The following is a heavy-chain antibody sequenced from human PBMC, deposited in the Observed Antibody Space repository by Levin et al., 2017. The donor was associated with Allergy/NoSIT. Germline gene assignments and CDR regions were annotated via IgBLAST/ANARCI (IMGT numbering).Heavy chain of an antibody. D-gene: IGHD3-22*01. CDR3: ARDRGSYYDSSGYEIYAFDI. J-gene: IGHJ3*02. Sequence: ASVKVSCKASGYTFTGYYMHWVRQAPGQGLEWMGWINPNSGGTNYAQKFQGRVTMTRDTSISTAYMELSRLRSDDTAVYYCARDRGSYYDSSGYEIYAFDIWGQGTMVTVSS. CDR2: INPNSGGT. V-gene: IGHV1-2*02. CDR1: GYTFTGYY.